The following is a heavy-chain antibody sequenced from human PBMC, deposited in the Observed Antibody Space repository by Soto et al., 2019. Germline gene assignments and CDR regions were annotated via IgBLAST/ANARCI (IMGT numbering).Heavy chain of an antibody. CDR2: IKSKTDGGTT. V-gene: IGHV3-15*01. CDR3: TTDSGITMIVVSL. CDR1: GFTFSNAW. D-gene: IGHD3-22*01. J-gene: IGHJ3*01. Sequence: KPGGSLRLSCAASGFTFSNAWMSWVRQAPGKGLEWVGRIKSKTDGGTTDYAAPVKGRFTISRDDSKNTLYLQMNSLKTEDTAVYYCTTDSGITMIVVSLWGQGTMVTVSS.